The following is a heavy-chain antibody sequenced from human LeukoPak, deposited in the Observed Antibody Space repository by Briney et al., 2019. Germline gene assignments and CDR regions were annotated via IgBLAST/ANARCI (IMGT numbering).Heavy chain of an antibody. Sequence: SETLSLTCTVSGGSISSSSYYWGWIRQPPGKGLEWIGNIYYSGSTYYNPSLKSRVTISVDTSKNQFSLKPSSVTAADTAVYYCARTPGSSFLRGDWFDPWGQGTLVTVSS. CDR2: IYYSGST. CDR1: GGSISSSSYY. J-gene: IGHJ5*02. CDR3: ARTPGSSFLRGDWFDP. D-gene: IGHD6-13*01. V-gene: IGHV4-39*01.